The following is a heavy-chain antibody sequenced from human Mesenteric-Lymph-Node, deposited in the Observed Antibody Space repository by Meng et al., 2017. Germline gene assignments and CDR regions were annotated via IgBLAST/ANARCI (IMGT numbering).Heavy chain of an antibody. CDR1: GGSVSSGSYY. Sequence: GGSLRLSCTVSGGSVSSGSYYWSWVRQAPGKGLEWVANIKQDGSEKYYVDSVKGRFTISRDNAKNSLYLQMNSLRAEDTAVYYCARDPVDYWGQGTLVTVSS. J-gene: IGHJ4*02. CDR2: IKQDGSEK. CDR3: ARDPVDY. V-gene: IGHV3-7*01.